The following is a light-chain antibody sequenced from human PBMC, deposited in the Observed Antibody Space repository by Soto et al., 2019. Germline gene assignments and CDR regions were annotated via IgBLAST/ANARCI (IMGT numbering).Light chain of an antibody. CDR2: DAS. J-gene: IGKJ5*01. CDR1: QGISSA. CDR3: QQFNNYIT. Sequence: ALQLTQSPSSLSASVGDRVTITCRGSQGISSALAWYQQKPGKAAKLLIYDASSLESGVPSRFSGSGSGTDFTLTISSLQPEDFATDYCQQFNNYITFGQGTRLEI. V-gene: IGKV1D-13*01.